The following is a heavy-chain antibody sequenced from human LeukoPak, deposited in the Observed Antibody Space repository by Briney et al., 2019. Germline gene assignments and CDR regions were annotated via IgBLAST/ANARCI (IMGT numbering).Heavy chain of an antibody. CDR1: GGSFSGYY. CDR3: ARGRQDVTMIVVIMTAVSYYLDV. D-gene: IGHD3-22*01. J-gene: IGHJ6*03. V-gene: IGHV4-34*01. CDR2: MNPSGST. Sequence: SETLSLTCAVYGGSFSGYYWTWIRHTPEKGLEWIGEMNPSGSTNYNPSLKSRVTISVDTSKNQFSLTLSSVTAADTAVYYCARGRQDVTMIVVIMTAVSYYLDVWGKGTTVTVS.